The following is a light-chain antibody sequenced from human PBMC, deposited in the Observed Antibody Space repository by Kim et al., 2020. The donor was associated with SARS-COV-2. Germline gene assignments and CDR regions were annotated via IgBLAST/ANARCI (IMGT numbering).Light chain of an antibody. V-gene: IGKV1-5*03. Sequence: ACVGARVTVTCQASQDIGTCLAWYQQKPGKAPNLLIYRASSLESGVPSRFSGSGSGTGFTLTISSLQPDDFATYYCQHYSRFPYTFGQGTKLEI. J-gene: IGKJ2*01. CDR3: QHYSRFPYT. CDR1: QDIGTC. CDR2: RAS.